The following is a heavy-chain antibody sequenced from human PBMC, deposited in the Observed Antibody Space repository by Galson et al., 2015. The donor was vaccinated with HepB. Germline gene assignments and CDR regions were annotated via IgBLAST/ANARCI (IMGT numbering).Heavy chain of an antibody. CDR1: GFSFSSHW. V-gene: IGHV3-7*01. CDR3: AKGNWGDS. Sequence: SLRLSCAASGFSFSSHWMSWVRQAPGKGLEWVANIKGDGSEMYYVDSVKGRFIISRDNAKNSLFLQMNSLRAEDMAMYYCAKGNWGDSGGQGTLVNAAS. CDR2: IKGDGSEM. J-gene: IGHJ5*01.